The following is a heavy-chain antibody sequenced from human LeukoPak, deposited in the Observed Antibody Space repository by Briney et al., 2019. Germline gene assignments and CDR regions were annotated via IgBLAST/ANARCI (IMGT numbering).Heavy chain of an antibody. CDR3: AREATWGEWYFDH. D-gene: IGHD3-3*01. J-gene: IGHJ4*02. V-gene: IGHV3-30*03. Sequence: GRSLRLSCVASGITFSRHGMDWVRQAPGKGLEWVAVIADDGGVKQYADSVKGRFTVSRDNSKSTLYLQMNGLSVEDTAKYYCAREATWGEWYFDHWGQGTPVTVSS. CDR2: IADDGGVK. CDR1: GITFSRHG.